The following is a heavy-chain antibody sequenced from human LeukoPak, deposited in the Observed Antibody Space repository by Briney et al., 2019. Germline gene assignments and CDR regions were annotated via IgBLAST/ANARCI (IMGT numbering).Heavy chain of an antibody. J-gene: IGHJ4*02. CDR2: IYTSGST. V-gene: IGHV4-61*02. D-gene: IGHD3-3*01. CDR3: ARVGDFWRGYYFDY. CDR1: GGSISSGSYY. Sequence: SQTLSLTCTVSGGSISSGSYYWSWIRQPAGKGLEWIGRIYTSGSTNYNPSLKSRVTISVDTSKNQFSPKLSSVTAADTAVYYCARVGDFWRGYYFDYWGQGTLVTVSS.